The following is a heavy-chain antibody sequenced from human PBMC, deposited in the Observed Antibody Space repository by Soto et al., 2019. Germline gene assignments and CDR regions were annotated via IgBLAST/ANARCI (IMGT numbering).Heavy chain of an antibody. J-gene: IGHJ4*02. CDR1: GFTFSSYV. D-gene: IGHD6-6*01. V-gene: IGHV3-23*01. Sequence: EVQLLESGGGLVQPGGSLRLSCAASGFTFSSYVMSWVRQAPGKGLEWVSAIGGPTYYADAVRGRFTISRDNSKNTVYLQMNSLRAEDTAVYYCAKYGSSSGGSQGNDYWGQGTLVTVSS. CDR3: AKYGSSSGGSQGNDY. CDR2: IGGPT.